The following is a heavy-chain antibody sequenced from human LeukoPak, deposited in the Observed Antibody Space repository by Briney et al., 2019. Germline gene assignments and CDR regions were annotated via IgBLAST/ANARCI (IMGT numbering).Heavy chain of an antibody. J-gene: IGHJ4*02. CDR2: ISYDGSNK. D-gene: IGHD6-13*01. Sequence: GGSLRLSCAASGFTFSSYAMHWVRQAPGKGLEWVAAISYDGSNKYYADSVKGRFTISRDNSKNTLYLQMNSLRAEDTAVYYCARDRIAAAGFFDYWGQGTLVTVSS. CDR1: GFTFSSYA. V-gene: IGHV3-30-3*01. CDR3: ARDRIAAAGFFDY.